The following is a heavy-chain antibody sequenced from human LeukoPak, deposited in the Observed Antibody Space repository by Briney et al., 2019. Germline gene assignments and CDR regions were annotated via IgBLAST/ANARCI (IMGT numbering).Heavy chain of an antibody. CDR3: AGGYSYGYGNDY. D-gene: IGHD5-18*01. J-gene: IGHJ4*02. V-gene: IGHV4-34*01. CDR1: GGSFSGYY. CDR2: INHSGST. Sequence: SETLSLTCAVYGGSFSGYYWSWSRQPPGKGLEWIGEINHSGSTNYNPSLKSRVTISVDTSKNQFSLKLSSVTAADTAVYYCAGGYSYGYGNDYWGQGTLVTVSS.